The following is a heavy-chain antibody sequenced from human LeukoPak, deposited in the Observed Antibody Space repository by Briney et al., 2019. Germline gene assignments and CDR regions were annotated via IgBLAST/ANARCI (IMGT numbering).Heavy chain of an antibody. CDR2: ISSSGSTI. CDR3: AKVLKGGSGSYPSYYYYYMDV. CDR1: GFTFSSYE. V-gene: IGHV3-48*03. D-gene: IGHD3-10*01. Sequence: GGSLRLSCAASGFTFSSYEMNWVRQAPGKGLEWVSYISSSGSTIYYADSVKGRFTISRDNSKNTLYLQMNSLRAEDTAVYYCAKVLKGGSGSYPSYYYYYMDVWGKGTTVTISS. J-gene: IGHJ6*03.